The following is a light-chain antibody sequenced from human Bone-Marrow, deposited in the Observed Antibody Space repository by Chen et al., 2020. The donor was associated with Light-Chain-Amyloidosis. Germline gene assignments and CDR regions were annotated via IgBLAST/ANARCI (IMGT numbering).Light chain of an antibody. CDR3: QVWDRSSDRPV. CDR2: DDS. Sequence: SYVLTQPSSVSVAPGQTATIACGGNNIGSTSVHWYQQTPGQAPLLVVYDDSDRPSGIPERLSCSNSGNTATLTISRVEAGDEAEYYCQVWDRSSDRPVFGGGTKLTVL. V-gene: IGLV3-21*02. CDR1: NIGSTS. J-gene: IGLJ3*02.